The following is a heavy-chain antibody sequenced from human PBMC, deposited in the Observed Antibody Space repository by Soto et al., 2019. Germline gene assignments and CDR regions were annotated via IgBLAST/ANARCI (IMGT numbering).Heavy chain of an antibody. J-gene: IGHJ4*02. CDR1: GGTFSSYA. D-gene: IGHD3-22*01. CDR2: IIPIFGTT. CDR3: ARGPYYYDSSGVTYLFDY. Sequence: SGKVSCKASGGTFSSYAISWVRQAPGQGLEWMGGIIPIFGTTNYAQKFQGRVTITADESTSTAYMELSRLRSDDTAVYYCARGPYYYDSSGVTYLFDYWGQGTLVTVSS. V-gene: IGHV1-69*13.